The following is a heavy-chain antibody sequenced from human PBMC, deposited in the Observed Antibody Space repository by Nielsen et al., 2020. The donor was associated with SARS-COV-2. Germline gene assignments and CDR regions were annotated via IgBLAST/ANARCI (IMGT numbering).Heavy chain of an antibody. J-gene: IGHJ4*02. CDR3: AKDIFYGGYDHWGFDY. V-gene: IGHV3-43*02. CDR1: GFTFDDYA. D-gene: IGHD5-12*01. CDR2: ISGDGGST. Sequence: GESLKISCAASGFTFDDYAMHWVRQAPGKGLEWVSLISGDGGSTYYADSVKGRFTISRDNSKNSLYLQMNSLRTEDTALYYCAKDIFYGGYDHWGFDYWGQGTLVTVSS.